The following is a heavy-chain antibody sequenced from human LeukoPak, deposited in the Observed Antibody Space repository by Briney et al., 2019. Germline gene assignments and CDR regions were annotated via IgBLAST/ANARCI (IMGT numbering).Heavy chain of an antibody. Sequence: GGSLRLSCAASGFTVSSNYMSWVRQAPGKGLEWVSVIYSGGSTYYADSVKGRFTISRDNSKNTLYLQMNSLRAEDTAVYYCARESGTNSDAFDIWGQGTMVTVSS. V-gene: IGHV3-53*01. CDR1: GFTVSSNY. J-gene: IGHJ3*02. D-gene: IGHD1-7*01. CDR2: IYSGGST. CDR3: ARESGTNSDAFDI.